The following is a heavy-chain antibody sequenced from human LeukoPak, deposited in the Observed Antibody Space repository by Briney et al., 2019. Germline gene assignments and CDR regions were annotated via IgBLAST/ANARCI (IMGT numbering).Heavy chain of an antibody. V-gene: IGHV4-31*03. CDR3: ARFTMVRGVIITSYREYYFDY. CDR1: GGSISSGGYY. J-gene: IGHJ4*02. CDR2: IYYSGST. Sequence: SQTLSLTCTVSGGSISSGGYYWSWIRQHPGKGLEWIGYIYYSGSTYFNPSLKGRVTISADTSKNQFSLKLSSVTAADTAVYYCARFTMVRGVIITSYREYYFDYWGQGTLVTVSS. D-gene: IGHD3-10*01.